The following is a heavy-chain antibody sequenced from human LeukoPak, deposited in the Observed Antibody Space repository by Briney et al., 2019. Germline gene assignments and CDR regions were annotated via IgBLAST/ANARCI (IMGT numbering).Heavy chain of an antibody. Sequence: ASVKVSCKASGGTFSSYAISWVRQATGQGLEWMGGIIPIFGTANYAQKFQGIVTITADESTSTAYMELSSLRSEDTAVYYCARTWYYYDSSGYYPDYWGQGTLVTVSS. D-gene: IGHD3-22*01. CDR2: IIPIFGTA. CDR3: ARTWYYYDSSGYYPDY. CDR1: GGTFSSYA. V-gene: IGHV1-69*13. J-gene: IGHJ4*02.